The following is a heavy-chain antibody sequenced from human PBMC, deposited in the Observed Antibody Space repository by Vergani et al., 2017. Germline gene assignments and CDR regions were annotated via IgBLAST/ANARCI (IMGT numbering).Heavy chain of an antibody. Sequence: EVQLLESGGGLVQPGGSLRPSCAAPGFSFSSYAMTWVRQAPGKGLEWVSGISSSGGGTSYVDSVKGRFTISRDNSKNTLFLQMNSLRAEDTAVYYCAKVLVSSTSSLCFDCWGQGSLVTVPS. CDR1: GFSFSSYA. J-gene: IGHJ5*01. D-gene: IGHD6-6*01. CDR2: ISSSGGGT. V-gene: IGHV3-23*01. CDR3: AKVLVSSTSSLCFDC.